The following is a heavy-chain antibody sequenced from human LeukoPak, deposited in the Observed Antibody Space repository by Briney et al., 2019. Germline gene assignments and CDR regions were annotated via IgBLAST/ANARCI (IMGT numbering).Heavy chain of an antibody. Sequence: PSETLSLTCAVYGGSFSGYYWSWIRQPPGKGLEWIGEINHSGSTNYNPSLKSRVTISVDTSKNQFSLKLSSVTAADTAVYYCARLIGAAGTVDFDYWGQGTLVTVSS. J-gene: IGHJ4*02. CDR2: INHSGST. D-gene: IGHD6-13*01. V-gene: IGHV4-34*01. CDR1: GGSFSGYY. CDR3: ARLIGAAGTVDFDY.